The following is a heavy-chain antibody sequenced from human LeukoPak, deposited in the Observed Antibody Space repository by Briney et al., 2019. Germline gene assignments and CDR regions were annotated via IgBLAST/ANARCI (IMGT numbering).Heavy chain of an antibody. CDR3: ARAGVDTAMENNWFDP. CDR1: GVSLSRGGYS. J-gene: IGHJ5*02. Sequence: SETLSLTCTVSGVSLSRGGYSWTWIRQPPRKGLEWIGDIYHTGNTNYNPSLKSRFTISVDASKNQVSLRLTSVTAADTAVYYCARAGVDTAMENNWFDPWGQGTLVTVSS. V-gene: IGHV4-30-4*07. CDR2: IYHTGNT. D-gene: IGHD5-18*01.